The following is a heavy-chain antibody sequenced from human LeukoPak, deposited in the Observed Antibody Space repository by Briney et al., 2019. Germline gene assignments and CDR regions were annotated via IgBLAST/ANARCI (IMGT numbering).Heavy chain of an antibody. J-gene: IGHJ4*02. Sequence: SETLSLTCSVSGASIDSHYWSWIRQSPGKGLEWIGYVFNGGSTNYNPSLNSRVTMSLDTSRAQFSLRLSSVTAADTAIYYCASRPADTTWYEVFDYWSQGTLVTVSS. CDR2: VFNGGST. V-gene: IGHV4-59*11. CDR1: GASIDSHY. CDR3: ASRPADTTWYEVFDY. D-gene: IGHD6-13*01.